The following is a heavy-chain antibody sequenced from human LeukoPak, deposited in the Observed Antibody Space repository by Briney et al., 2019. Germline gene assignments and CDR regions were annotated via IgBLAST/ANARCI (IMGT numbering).Heavy chain of an antibody. J-gene: IGHJ3*02. CDR1: GFTFSSYA. CDR3: AKLHYYDSSGYPYDAFDI. Sequence: GGSLRLSCAASGFTFSSYAMSWVRQAPGKGLEWVSAISGSGGSTYYADSVKGRFTISRDNSKNTLYLQMNSLRAEDTAVYYCAKLHYYDSSGYPYDAFDIWGQGTMVTVSS. CDR2: ISGSGGST. D-gene: IGHD3-22*01. V-gene: IGHV3-23*01.